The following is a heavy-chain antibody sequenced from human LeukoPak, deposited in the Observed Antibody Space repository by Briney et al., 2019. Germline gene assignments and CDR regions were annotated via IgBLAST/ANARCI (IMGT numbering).Heavy chain of an antibody. CDR3: ASLHGDYVY. D-gene: IGHD4-17*01. CDR2: ISSSSSDI. V-gene: IGHV3-21*01. Sequence: GGSLRLSCASSGFSISSYSMNWVRQAPGKGLEWVSCISSSSSDIYYADSVKGRFTIPRDNTESSLYLQMNSLRVEDTAVYYCASLHGDYVYWGQGTLVTVSS. CDR1: GFSISSYS. J-gene: IGHJ4*02.